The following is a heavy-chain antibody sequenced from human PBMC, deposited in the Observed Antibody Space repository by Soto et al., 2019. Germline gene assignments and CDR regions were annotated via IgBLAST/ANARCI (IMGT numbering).Heavy chain of an antibody. CDR3: ARASPRSSSSSDMDV. CDR2: IIPIFGTA. Sequence: GASVKASCKASGGTFSSYAISWVRQAPGQGLEWMGGIIPIFGTANYAQKFQGRVTITADESTSTAYMDLSSLRSEETAVYYCARASPRSSSSSDMDVWGQGTTVTVSS. D-gene: IGHD6-6*01. J-gene: IGHJ6*02. CDR1: GGTFSSYA. V-gene: IGHV1-69*13.